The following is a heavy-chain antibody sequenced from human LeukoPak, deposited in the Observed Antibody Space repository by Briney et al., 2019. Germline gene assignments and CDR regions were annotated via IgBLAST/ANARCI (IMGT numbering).Heavy chain of an antibody. CDR1: GFTVSSNY. CDR2: IYGGGNI. D-gene: IGHD3-22*01. Sequence: GGSLRLSCAASGFTVSSNYMNWVRQAPGKGLEWVSVIYGGGNIYYADSVKGRFTISRDNAKNSLYLQMNSLRAEDTAVYYCARRDDYYDSSGYYYAFWGQGTLVTVSS. V-gene: IGHV3-53*01. J-gene: IGHJ4*02. CDR3: ARRDDYYDSSGYYYAF.